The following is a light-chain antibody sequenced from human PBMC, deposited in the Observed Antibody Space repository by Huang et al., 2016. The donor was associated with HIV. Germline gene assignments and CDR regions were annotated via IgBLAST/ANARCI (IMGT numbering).Light chain of an antibody. CDR1: QDSSNC. Sequence: DIQMTQSPSSLSASVGDRVTIPCQASQDSSNCFNWYPQKPGKAPKLLIYDASNLETGVPSRFSGSGSGTDVTFTISSLQPEDIATYYCQQYDNLPALTFGGGTKVEI. V-gene: IGKV1-33*01. CDR3: QQYDNLPALT. CDR2: DAS. J-gene: IGKJ4*01.